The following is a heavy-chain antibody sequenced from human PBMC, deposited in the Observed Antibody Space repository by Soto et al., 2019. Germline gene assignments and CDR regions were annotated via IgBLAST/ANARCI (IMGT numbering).Heavy chain of an antibody. CDR3: ARDLNSSGYPDYAFDI. J-gene: IGHJ3*02. V-gene: IGHV1-46*01. CDR1: VYTFTSYY. Sequence: ASVKVSCKASVYTFTSYYMHWVRQAPGQGLEWMGIINPSGGSTSYAQKFQGRVTMTRDTSTSTVYMELSSLRSEDTAVYYCARDLNSSGYPDYAFDIWGQGTMVTVSS. CDR2: INPSGGST. D-gene: IGHD1-1*01.